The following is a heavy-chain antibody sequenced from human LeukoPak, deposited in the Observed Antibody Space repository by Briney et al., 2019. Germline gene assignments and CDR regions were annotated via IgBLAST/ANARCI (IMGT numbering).Heavy chain of an antibody. CDR1: GFTFGSYW. CDR3: ARSNQADDY. Sequence: PGGSLRLSCAASGFTFGSYWMHWVRQVPGKGLVWVARINPGGSSITYADSAKGRFTISRDNAKNTLYLQMDSLRAEDTGVYYCARSNQADDYWGQGTLVTVSS. D-gene: IGHD1-14*01. J-gene: IGHJ4*02. CDR2: INPGGSSI. V-gene: IGHV3-74*01.